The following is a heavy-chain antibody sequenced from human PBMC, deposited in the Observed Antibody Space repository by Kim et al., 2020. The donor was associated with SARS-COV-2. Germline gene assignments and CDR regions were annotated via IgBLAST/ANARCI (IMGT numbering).Heavy chain of an antibody. Sequence: GGSLRLSCAASGLTVSSNHMAWIRQAPGKGLEWVSVIFRGGSTYYAASVQGRFTISRDYSKDTLSLQMNSLRAEDTAIYYCARDPVGDGYSFFYYWGQGTLLIVSS. J-gene: IGHJ4*02. CDR2: IFRGGST. CDR3: ARDPVGDGYSFFYY. V-gene: IGHV3-53*01. D-gene: IGHD4-4*01. CDR1: GLTVSSNH.